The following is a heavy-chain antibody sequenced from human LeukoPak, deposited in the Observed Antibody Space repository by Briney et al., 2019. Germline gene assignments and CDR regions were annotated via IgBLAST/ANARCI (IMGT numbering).Heavy chain of an antibody. CDR3: ARAGGSTVSHSDY. Sequence: GGSLRLSCAASGFTFSSYAMHWVRQAPGKGLEWVSSISSSTSYIYYADSVKGRFTISKDNAKNSLYLQMNSLRAEDTAVYYCARAGGSTVSHSDYWGQGTLGTVSS. J-gene: IGHJ4*02. V-gene: IGHV3-21*01. D-gene: IGHD4-17*01. CDR1: GFTFSSYA. CDR2: ISSSTSYI.